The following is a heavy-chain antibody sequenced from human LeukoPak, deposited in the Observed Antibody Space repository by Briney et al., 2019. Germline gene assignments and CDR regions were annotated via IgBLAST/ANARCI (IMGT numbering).Heavy chain of an antibody. Sequence: ASVKVSCKASGYTFTGYYMHWLRQAPGQGLEWMGRINPNSGGTNYAQKFQGRVTMTRDTSISTAYMELSRLRSDDTAVYYCARDSVPHYYDSSGHYGSTDNFDYWGQGTLVTVSS. J-gene: IGHJ4*02. CDR2: INPNSGGT. D-gene: IGHD3-22*01. V-gene: IGHV1-2*06. CDR1: GYTFTGYY. CDR3: ARDSVPHYYDSSGHYGSTDNFDY.